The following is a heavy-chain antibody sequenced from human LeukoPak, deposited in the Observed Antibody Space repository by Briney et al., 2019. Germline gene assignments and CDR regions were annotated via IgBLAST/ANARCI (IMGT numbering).Heavy chain of an antibody. V-gene: IGHV4-39*01. J-gene: IGHJ4*02. CDR2: IYYSGST. Sequence: SETLSLTCAVSGGSFSSNSYYWGWIRQPPGKGLEWIGSIYYSGSTYYNPSLKSRVTISVDTSKNQFSLKLSSVTAADTAVYYCARTRYYYNSRSYGAPYYFDYWGQGTLVTVSS. CDR1: GGSFSSNSYY. D-gene: IGHD3-10*01. CDR3: ARTRYYYNSRSYGAPYYFDY.